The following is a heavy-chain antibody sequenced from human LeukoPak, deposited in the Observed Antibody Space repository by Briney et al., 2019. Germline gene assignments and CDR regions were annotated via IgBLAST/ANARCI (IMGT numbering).Heavy chain of an antibody. J-gene: IGHJ3*02. CDR1: GFTFSSYS. D-gene: IGHD3-3*01. CDR2: ISSSSTYI. Sequence: PGGSLRLSCAASGFTFSSYSMNWVRQAPGKGLEWVSSISSSSTYIYYADSVKGRFTISRDNAKNSLYLQMSSLRAEDTAVYYCAKPITISGATDGFDIWGQGAKVTVSS. CDR3: AKPITISGATDGFDI. V-gene: IGHV3-21*01.